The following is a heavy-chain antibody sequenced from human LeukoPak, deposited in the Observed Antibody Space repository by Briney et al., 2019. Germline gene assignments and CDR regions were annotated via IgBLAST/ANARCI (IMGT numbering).Heavy chain of an antibody. CDR1: GGSISSSSYY. J-gene: IGHJ6*03. CDR2: IYYSGST. D-gene: IGHD5-12*01. CDR3: ARQEGDIVATYYYMDV. Sequence: SETLSLTRTVSGGSISSSSYYWGWIRQPPRKGLEWIGSIYYSGSTYYNPSLKSRVTISVDTSKNQFSLKLSSVTAADTAVYYCARQEGDIVATYYYMDVWGKGTTVTVSS. V-gene: IGHV4-39*01.